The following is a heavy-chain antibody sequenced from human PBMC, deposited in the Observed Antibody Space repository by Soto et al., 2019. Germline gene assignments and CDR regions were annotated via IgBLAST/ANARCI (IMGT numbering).Heavy chain of an antibody. CDR2: IYDSGST. D-gene: IGHD2-8*01. V-gene: IGHV4-30-2*01. CDR1: GVSISSGHYS. Sequence: QLRLQESGSGLVKPSQTLSLTCAVSGVSISSGHYSWCWIRQPPGKGLGWIGYIYDSGSTYYNPSLKRRFTVSVERSNAQFSLTLSSVTAADTAVYYCARGEYGANSLDYWGQGTLVTVSS. J-gene: IGHJ4*02. CDR3: ARGEYGANSLDY.